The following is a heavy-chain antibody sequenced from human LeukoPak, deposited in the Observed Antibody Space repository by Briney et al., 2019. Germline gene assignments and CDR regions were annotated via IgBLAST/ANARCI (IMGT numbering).Heavy chain of an antibody. J-gene: IGHJ6*02. CDR1: GDSVSSNSAA. D-gene: IGHD2-21*01. Sequence: SQTLSLTFAISGDSVSSNSAAWNWIRQSPSRGLEWLGRTFYRSKWYNDYAVSLKSRITINPDTSKNQFSLQLNPVTPEDTAVYYCARGRIAYYGMDVWGQGTTVTVSS. CDR3: ARGRIAYYGMDV. CDR2: TFYRSKWYN. V-gene: IGHV6-1*01.